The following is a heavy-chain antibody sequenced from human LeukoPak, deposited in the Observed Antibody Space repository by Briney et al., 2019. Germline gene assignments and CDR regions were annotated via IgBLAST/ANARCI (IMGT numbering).Heavy chain of an antibody. CDR2: IYHSGST. CDR1: GGSISSGGYY. Sequence: SETLSLTCTVSGGSISSGGYYWSWIRQPPGKGLEWIGYIYHSGSTYYNPSLKSRVTISVDRSKNQFSLKLSSVTAADTAVYYCARGSSWYDYWGQGTLVTVSS. V-gene: IGHV4-30-2*01. J-gene: IGHJ4*02. CDR3: ARGSSWYDY. D-gene: IGHD6-13*01.